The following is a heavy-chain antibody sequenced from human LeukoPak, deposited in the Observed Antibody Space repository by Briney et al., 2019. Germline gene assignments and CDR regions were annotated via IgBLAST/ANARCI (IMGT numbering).Heavy chain of an antibody. D-gene: IGHD3-10*02. V-gene: IGHV3-48*03. Sequence: GGSLRLSCAATGFTFSSYEMNWVRQAPRKGLEWVSYISSSGSNIYYADPVKGRFTISRDNAKNSLYLQINSLRAEDTAVYYCAELGITMIGGVWGKGTTVTISS. CDR2: ISSSGSNI. CDR3: AELGITMIGGV. CDR1: GFTFSSYE. J-gene: IGHJ6*04.